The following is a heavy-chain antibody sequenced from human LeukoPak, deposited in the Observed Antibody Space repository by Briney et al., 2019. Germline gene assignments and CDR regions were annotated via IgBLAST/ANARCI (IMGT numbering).Heavy chain of an antibody. J-gene: IGHJ5*02. CDR2: ISGSGGST. CDR1: GFTFSSYA. CDR3: AKDLSYYDSSGYYSWFDP. V-gene: IGHV3-23*01. Sequence: GGSLRLSCAASGFTFSSYAMSWVRQAPGKGLEWVSAISGSGGSTYYADSVKGRFTISRDNSKNTLYLQMNRLRAEDTAVYYCAKDLSYYDSSGYYSWFDPWGQGTLVTVSS. D-gene: IGHD3-22*01.